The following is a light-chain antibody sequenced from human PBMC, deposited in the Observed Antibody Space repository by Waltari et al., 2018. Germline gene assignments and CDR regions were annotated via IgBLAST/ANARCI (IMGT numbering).Light chain of an antibody. V-gene: IGKV3-11*01. CDR2: DAS. CDR3: QQRTNWRSVS. Sequence: EIVLTQSPATLSLSPGDRATLSCRASQSVSSYLAWYQQKPGQAPRLLIYDASNRATGIPARFSGSGSGTDFTLTISSLEPEDFAVYYCQQRTNWRSVSFGGGTKVEIK. J-gene: IGKJ4*01. CDR1: QSVSSY.